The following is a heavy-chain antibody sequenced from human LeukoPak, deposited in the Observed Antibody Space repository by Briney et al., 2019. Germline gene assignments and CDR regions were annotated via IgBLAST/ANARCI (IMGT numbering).Heavy chain of an antibody. Sequence: ASVKVSCKASGYTFTSYGISWVRQAPGQGLEWMGWISDYNGNTNYAQKLQGRVTMTADTSTSTAYMELRSLRSDDTAVYYCARDLYRDSLPVSWFDPWGQGTLVTVSS. V-gene: IGHV1-18*01. CDR1: GYTFTSYG. J-gene: IGHJ5*02. CDR3: ARDLYRDSLPVSWFDP. CDR2: ISDYNGNT. D-gene: IGHD4-11*01.